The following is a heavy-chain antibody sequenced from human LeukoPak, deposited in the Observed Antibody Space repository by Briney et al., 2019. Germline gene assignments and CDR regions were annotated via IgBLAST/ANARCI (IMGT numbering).Heavy chain of an antibody. CDR3: TKDLSPSVAGLDY. J-gene: IGHJ4*02. CDR1: GFTFDDYA. CDR2: ISWNSGNI. D-gene: IGHD6-13*01. Sequence: GGSLRLSCAASGFTFDDYAMHWVRQAPGKGLEWVSGISWNSGNIGYADSVKGRFTISRDNAKNSLYLQMNSLRAEDTALYYCTKDLSPSVAGLDYWGLGTLVTVSS. V-gene: IGHV3-9*01.